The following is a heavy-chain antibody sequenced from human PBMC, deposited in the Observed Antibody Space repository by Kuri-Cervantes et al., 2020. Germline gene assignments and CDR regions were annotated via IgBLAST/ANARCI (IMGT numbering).Heavy chain of an antibody. CDR2: ISGGGGAT. Sequence: GGSLRLSCAASGFTFSSYGMHWVRQAPGKGLEWVSAISGGGGATFSADSVKGRFTISRDNSKSTVYLQMNSLKAEDTAVYYCARDRQQLANFDYWGQGTLVTVSS. J-gene: IGHJ4*02. V-gene: IGHV3-23*01. CDR1: GFTFSSYG. CDR3: ARDRQQLANFDY. D-gene: IGHD6-13*01.